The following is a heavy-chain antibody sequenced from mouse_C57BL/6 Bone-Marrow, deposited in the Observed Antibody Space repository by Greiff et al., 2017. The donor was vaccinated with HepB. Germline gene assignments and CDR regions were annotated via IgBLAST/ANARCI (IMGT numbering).Heavy chain of an antibody. CDR1: GYTFTDYN. Sequence: EVKLQESGPELVKPGASVKIPCKASGYTFTDYNMDWVKQSHGKSLEWIGDINPNNGGTIYNQKFKGKATLTVDKSSSTAYMELRSLTSEDTAVYYCARDGYTGFAYWGQGTLVTVSA. V-gene: IGHV1-18*01. CDR2: INPNNGGT. CDR3: ARDGYTGFAY. J-gene: IGHJ3*01. D-gene: IGHD2-3*01.